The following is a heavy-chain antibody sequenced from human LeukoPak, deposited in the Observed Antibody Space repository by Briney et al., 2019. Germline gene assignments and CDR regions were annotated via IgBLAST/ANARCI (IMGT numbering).Heavy chain of an antibody. V-gene: IGHV3-33*06. J-gene: IGHJ6*03. CDR2: IWYDGSNK. D-gene: IGHD2-2*02. CDR3: AKVYCSSTSCYTSYYYYMDV. CDR1: GFTFSSYG. Sequence: PGRSLRLSCAASGFTFSSYGMHWVRQAPGKGLEWVAVIWYDGSNKYYADSVKGRFTISRDNSKNTLYLQMNSLRAEDTAVYYCAKVYCSSTSCYTSYYYYMDVWGKGTTVTVSS.